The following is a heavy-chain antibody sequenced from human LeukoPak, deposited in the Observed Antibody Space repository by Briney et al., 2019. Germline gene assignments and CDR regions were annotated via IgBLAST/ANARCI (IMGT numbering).Heavy chain of an antibody. J-gene: IGHJ4*02. CDR1: GFTFSSYS. Sequence: GGSLRLSCAASGFTFSSYSMNWVRQAPGKGLEYVSAITSNGGSTYYADSVKGRFTISRDNSKNTLYLQMSSLRAEDTAVYYCVKGRCSGSSCYGGDYWGQGTLVTVSS. CDR3: VKGRCSGSSCYGGDY. V-gene: IGHV3-64D*06. D-gene: IGHD2-2*01. CDR2: ITSNGGST.